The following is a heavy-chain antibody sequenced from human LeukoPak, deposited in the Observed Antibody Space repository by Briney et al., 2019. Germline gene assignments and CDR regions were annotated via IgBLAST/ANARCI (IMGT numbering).Heavy chain of an antibody. CDR3: ARDGTAAGLYFDL. V-gene: IGHV3-7*01. CDR1: GFTFSAYW. Sequence: GGSLRLSCAVSGFTFSAYWMNWVRQAPGKGLEWVASIRQDGGEKSYVDSVKGRFTISRDNTKNSLYLQMSGLRAEDTAVYYCARDGTAAGLYFDLWGQGTLVTVSS. J-gene: IGHJ4*01. D-gene: IGHD6-13*01. CDR2: IRQDGGEK.